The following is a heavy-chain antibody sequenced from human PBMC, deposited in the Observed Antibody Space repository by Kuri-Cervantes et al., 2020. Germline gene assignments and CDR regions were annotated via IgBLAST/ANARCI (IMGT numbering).Heavy chain of an antibody. D-gene: IGHD6-19*01. V-gene: IGHV1-18*01. CDR3: AADQVVAGTWIDY. Sequence: ASVKVSCKASGYTFTSYGISWVRQAPGQGLEWMGWISAYNGNTNYAQKLQERVTITRDMSTSTAYMELSSLRSEDTAVYYCAADQVVAGTWIDYWGQGTLVTVSS. CDR1: GYTFTSYG. CDR2: ISAYNGNT. J-gene: IGHJ4*02.